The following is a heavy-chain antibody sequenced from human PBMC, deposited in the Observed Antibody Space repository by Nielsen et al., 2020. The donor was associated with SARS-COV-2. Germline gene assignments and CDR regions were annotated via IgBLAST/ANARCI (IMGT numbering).Heavy chain of an antibody. CDR2: IYYSGST. D-gene: IGHD3-10*01. V-gene: IGHV4-59*12. CDR1: GGSISSYY. CDR3: AGGRITMVRGVGYYGMDV. Sequence: SETLSLTCTVSGGSISSYYWSWIRQPPGKGLEWIGYIYYSGSTNYNPSLKSRVTISVDKSKNQFSLKLSSVTAADTAVYYCAGGRITMVRGVGYYGMDVWGQGTTVTVSS. J-gene: IGHJ6*02.